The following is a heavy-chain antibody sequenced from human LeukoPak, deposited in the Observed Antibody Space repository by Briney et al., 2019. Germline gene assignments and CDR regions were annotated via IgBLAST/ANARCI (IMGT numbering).Heavy chain of an antibody. CDR2: IDYSGST. CDR3: ARDTVMQP. V-gene: IGHV4-59*01. J-gene: IGHJ4*02. CDR1: GGSIRSYT. D-gene: IGHD2-21*01. Sequence: PSETLSLTCTVSGGSIRSYTWNWIRQPPGKGLEWIGYIDYSGSTNYNPSLKSRVTISVDTSKNQFSLKLSSVTAADTAVYYCARDTVMQPWGQGTLVTVSS.